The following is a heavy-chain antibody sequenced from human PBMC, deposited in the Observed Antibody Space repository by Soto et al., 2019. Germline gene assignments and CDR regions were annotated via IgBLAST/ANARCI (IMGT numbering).Heavy chain of an antibody. CDR2: ISSGSSYI. J-gene: IGHJ1*01. Sequence: PGGSLRLSCAASGFTFSRYTMNWFRQAPGKGLEWVSSISSGSSYIYYADSMKGRFTISRDNAKNSLYLQMNSLRAEDTAVYYGARGVMSDSGACYWGRANPVTVSS. V-gene: IGHV3-21*01. CDR3: ARGVMSDSGACY. CDR1: GFTFSRYT. D-gene: IGHD2-21*02.